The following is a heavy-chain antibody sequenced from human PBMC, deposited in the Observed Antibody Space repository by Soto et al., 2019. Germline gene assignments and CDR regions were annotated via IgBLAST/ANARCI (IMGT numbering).Heavy chain of an antibody. V-gene: IGHV1-18*01. CDR1: GYTFTRSG. CDR3: ARVPPEYTKRGYYYYYGMDV. Sequence: EASVKVSCKASGYTFTRSGISWVRQAPGQGPEWMGWISSYNGDTNYAQTFQGRVTMTTDTSTSTAYMELRSLRSDEGTAVYYCARVPPEYTKRGYYYYYGMDVWGQGTTVTVSS. CDR2: ISSYNGDT. J-gene: IGHJ6*02. D-gene: IGHD2-8*01.